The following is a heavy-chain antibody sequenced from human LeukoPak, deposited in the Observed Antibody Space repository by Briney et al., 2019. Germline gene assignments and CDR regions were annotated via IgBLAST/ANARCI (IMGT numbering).Heavy chain of an antibody. J-gene: IGHJ6*02. CDR2: MNPNSGNT. V-gene: IGHV1-8*01. Sequence: ASVKVSCKASGYTFTSYDINWVRQDTGQGLEWMGWMNPNSGNTGYAQKFQGRVTMNRNTSISTAYMELSSLRSEDTAVYYCARVEWELLYYYGMDVWGQGTTVTVSS. D-gene: IGHD1-26*01. CDR3: ARVEWELLYYYGMDV. CDR1: GYTFTSYD.